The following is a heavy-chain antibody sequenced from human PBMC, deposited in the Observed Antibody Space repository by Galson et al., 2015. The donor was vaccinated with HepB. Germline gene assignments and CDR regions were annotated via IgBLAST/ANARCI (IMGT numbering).Heavy chain of an antibody. D-gene: IGHD6-19*01. CDR1: GYTFTSYG. V-gene: IGHV1-18*01. J-gene: IGHJ4*02. CDR3: ARDRWSSSGFHFDY. CDR2: ISAYNGNT. Sequence: SVKVSCKASGYTFTSYGISWVRQAPGQGLEWMGWISAYNGNTNYAQKLQGRVTTTTDTSTSTAYMELRSLRSDDTAVYYCARDRWSSSGFHFDYWGQGTLVTVSS.